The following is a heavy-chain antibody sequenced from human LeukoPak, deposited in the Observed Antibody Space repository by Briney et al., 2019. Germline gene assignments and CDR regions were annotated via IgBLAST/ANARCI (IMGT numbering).Heavy chain of an antibody. V-gene: IGHV3-30*02. CDR3: ARDPVSYYYDSSGYNDY. Sequence: SGGSLRLSCAASGFTFSRYGMLWVRQAPGKGLDGVAFIRYDGNNQYYADSVKGRFTISRDNAKNTLYLQMNSLRAEDTAAYYCARDPVSYYYDSSGYNDYWGQGTLVTVSS. CDR1: GFTFSRYG. CDR2: IRYDGNNQ. D-gene: IGHD3-22*01. J-gene: IGHJ4*02.